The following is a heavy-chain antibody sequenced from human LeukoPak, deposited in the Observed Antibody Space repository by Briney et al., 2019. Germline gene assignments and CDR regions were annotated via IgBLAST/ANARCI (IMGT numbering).Heavy chain of an antibody. CDR1: GFTFSSYG. CDR3: AKDLAYSSSWYDAFDI. CDR2: IWYDGSNK. V-gene: IGHV3-33*06. Sequence: PGGSLRLSSAASGFTFSSYGMHWVRQAPGKGLERVVVIWYDGSNKYYADSVKGRFTISRDNSKNTLYLQMNSLRAEETAVYYFAKDLAYSSSWYDAFDIWGQGTMVTVSS. J-gene: IGHJ3*02. D-gene: IGHD6-13*01.